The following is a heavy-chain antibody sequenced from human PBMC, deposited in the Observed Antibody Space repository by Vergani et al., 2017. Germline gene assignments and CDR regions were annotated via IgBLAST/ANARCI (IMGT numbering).Heavy chain of an antibody. CDR3: ARDLRLLYTRFDP. V-gene: IGHV3-33*01. CDR2: TWYDGNNK. CDR1: GCTFNQYG. D-gene: IGHD3-16*01. Sequence: QVQLVESGGGVVQPGRSLRLSCAASGCTFNQYGMHWVRQAPGKGLEWVAVTWYDGNNKQYADSVKGRFTISRDNSKSTMYLQMNSLRDEDTGVYYCARDLRLLYTRFDPWGQGTLVTVSS. J-gene: IGHJ5*02.